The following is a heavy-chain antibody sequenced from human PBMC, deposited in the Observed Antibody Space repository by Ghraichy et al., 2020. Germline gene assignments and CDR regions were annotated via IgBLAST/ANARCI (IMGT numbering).Heavy chain of an antibody. V-gene: IGHV3-23*01. CDR1: GFTFSSYA. CDR2: ISGSGGST. CDR3: AKDHQWLSGYSYGLAFDI. D-gene: IGHD5-18*01. J-gene: IGHJ3*02. Sequence: GESLRLSCAASGFTFSSYAMSWVRQAPGKGLEWVSAISGSGGSTYYADSVKGRFTISRDNSKNTLYLQMNSLRAEDTAVYYCAKDHQWLSGYSYGLAFDIWGQGTMVTVSS.